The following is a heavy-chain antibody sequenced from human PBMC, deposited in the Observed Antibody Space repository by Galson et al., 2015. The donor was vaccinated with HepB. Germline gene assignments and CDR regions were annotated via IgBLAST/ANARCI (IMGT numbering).Heavy chain of an antibody. CDR1: GFTFSDYY. D-gene: IGHD6-13*01. J-gene: IGHJ4*02. CDR2: ISSSGSTI. CDR3: ARDASSWDNHFDY. Sequence: SLRLSCAASGFTFSDYYMSWIRQAPGKGLEWVSYISSSGSTIYYADSVKGRFTISRDNAKNSLYLQMNSLRAEDTAVYYCARDASSWDNHFDYWGQGTLVTVSS. V-gene: IGHV3-11*01.